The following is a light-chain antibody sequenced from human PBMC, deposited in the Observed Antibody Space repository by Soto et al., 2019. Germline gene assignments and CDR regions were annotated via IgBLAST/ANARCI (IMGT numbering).Light chain of an antibody. CDR3: QQHNDYSAVT. Sequence: DIQMTQSPSSLSASVGDRVTITCQASQDITNYLNWYQQKPGIPPKVLISDASNLEAGVPPRFSGSGSGTEFTLTISGLQPEDFATYYCQQHNDYSAVTFGQGTKLEIK. CDR1: QDITNY. J-gene: IGKJ2*01. V-gene: IGKV1-33*01. CDR2: DAS.